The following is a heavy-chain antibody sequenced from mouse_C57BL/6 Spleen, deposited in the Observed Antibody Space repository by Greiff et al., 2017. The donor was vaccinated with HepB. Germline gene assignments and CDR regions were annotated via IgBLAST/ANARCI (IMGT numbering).Heavy chain of an antibody. Sequence: VQLQQSGAELVRPGTSVKLSCKASGYTFTSYWMHWVKQRPGQGLEWIGVIDPSDSYTNYNQKFKGKATLTVDTSSSTAYMQLSSLTSEDSAVYYCARTGGYYEAWFAYWGQGTLVTVSA. V-gene: IGHV1-59*01. J-gene: IGHJ3*01. CDR3: ARTGGYYEAWFAY. CDR2: IDPSDSYT. CDR1: GYTFTSYW. D-gene: IGHD2-3*01.